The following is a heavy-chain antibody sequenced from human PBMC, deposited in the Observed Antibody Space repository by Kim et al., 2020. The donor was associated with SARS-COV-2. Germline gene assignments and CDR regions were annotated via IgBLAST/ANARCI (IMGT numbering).Heavy chain of an antibody. V-gene: IGHV3-9*01. Sequence: GGSLRLSCAASGFTFDDYAMHWVRQAPGKGLEWVSGISWNSGSIGYADSVKGRFTISRDNAKNSLYLQMNSLRAEDTALYYCAKAANTPRFDSSGWPHYYFYGMDGWGQGTTVTVSS. CDR1: GFTFDDYA. CDR3: AKAANTPRFDSSGWPHYYFYGMDG. J-gene: IGHJ6*02. D-gene: IGHD6-19*01. CDR2: ISWNSGSI.